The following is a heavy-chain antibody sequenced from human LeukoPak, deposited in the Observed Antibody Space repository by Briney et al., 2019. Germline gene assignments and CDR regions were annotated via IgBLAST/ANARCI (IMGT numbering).Heavy chain of an antibody. CDR3: ARGPAVVHP. J-gene: IGHJ5*02. D-gene: IGHD6-13*01. V-gene: IGHV4-34*12. CDR1: GYSLTNHY. Sequence: SETLSLTCAVHGYSLTNHYWIWIRQPPGKGLEWIAEVLHTGSTNCNPSFKSRVTVSVDTSKNQFFLNLTSVTAADTAVYYCARGPAVVHPWGRGILVTVSS. CDR2: VLHTGST.